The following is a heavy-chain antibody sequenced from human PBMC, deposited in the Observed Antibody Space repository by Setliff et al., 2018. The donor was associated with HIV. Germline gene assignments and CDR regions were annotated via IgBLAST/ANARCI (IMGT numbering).Heavy chain of an antibody. CDR3: ANPGAYGDYGVGRGFDY. CDR2: INAGNGNT. J-gene: IGHJ4*02. Sequence: ASVKVSCKASGYTFTSYAMHWVRQAPGQRLEWMGWINAGNGNTKYSQKFQGRVTITTDESTSTAYMELSSLRAEDTAVYYCANPGAYGDYGVGRGFDYWGQGTLVTVS. CDR1: GYTFTSYA. V-gene: IGHV1-3*01. D-gene: IGHD4-17*01.